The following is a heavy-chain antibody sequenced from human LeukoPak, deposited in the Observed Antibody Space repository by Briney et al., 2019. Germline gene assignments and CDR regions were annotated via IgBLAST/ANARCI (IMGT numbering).Heavy chain of an antibody. CDR1: GGSFSGYY. D-gene: IGHD2-2*01. CDR3: ARLPYDYYYYMDV. CDR2: IYYSGST. Sequence: TSETLSLTCAVYGGSFSGYYWGWIRQPPGKGLEWIGSIYYSGSTYYNPSLKSRVTISVDTSKNQFSLKLSSVTAADTAVYYCARLPYDYYYYMDVWGKGTTVTISS. J-gene: IGHJ6*03. V-gene: IGHV4-39*01.